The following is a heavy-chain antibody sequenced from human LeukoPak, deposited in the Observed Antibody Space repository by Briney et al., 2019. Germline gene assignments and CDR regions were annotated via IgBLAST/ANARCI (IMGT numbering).Heavy chain of an antibody. CDR3: AKDRVQLERDDY. J-gene: IGHJ4*02. V-gene: IGHV3-23*01. Sequence: PGGSLRLSRAASGFTFSSYVMSWVRQAPGKGLEWVSGISGRGSSTYCADSVKGRFTISRDNSKNTLYLQMNSLRAEDTAVHYCAKDRVQLERDDYWGQGTVVPDSS. CDR2: ISGRGSST. D-gene: IGHD1-1*01. CDR1: GFTFSSYV.